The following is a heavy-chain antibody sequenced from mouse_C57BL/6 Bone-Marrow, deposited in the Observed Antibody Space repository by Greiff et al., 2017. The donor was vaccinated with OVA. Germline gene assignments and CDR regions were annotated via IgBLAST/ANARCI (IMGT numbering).Heavy chain of an antibody. CDR3: AREDYYSNYPFAY. CDR2: IDPSDSYT. CDR1: GYTFTSYW. Sequence: QVQLQQPGAELVKPGASVKLSCKASGYTFTSYWTQWVKQRPGQGLEWIGEIDPSDSYTNYNQKFKGKATLTVDTSSSTAYMQLSSLTSEDSAVYYCAREDYYSNYPFAYWGQGTLVTVSA. J-gene: IGHJ3*01. D-gene: IGHD2-5*01. V-gene: IGHV1-50*01.